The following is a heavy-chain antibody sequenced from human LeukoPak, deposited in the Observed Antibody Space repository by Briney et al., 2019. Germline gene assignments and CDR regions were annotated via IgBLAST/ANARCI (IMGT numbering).Heavy chain of an antibody. Sequence: GGSLRLSCAASGFTVSSNYMNWVRQAPGKGLEWVSFIYDGGSTDYADSVKGRFTISRDNSKNMLYLQMNSLRGEDTAVYYCARGYSYGYIRYWGQGTLVTVSS. D-gene: IGHD5-18*01. CDR1: GFTVSSNY. J-gene: IGHJ4*02. CDR3: ARGYSYGYIRY. CDR2: IYDGGST. V-gene: IGHV3-66*01.